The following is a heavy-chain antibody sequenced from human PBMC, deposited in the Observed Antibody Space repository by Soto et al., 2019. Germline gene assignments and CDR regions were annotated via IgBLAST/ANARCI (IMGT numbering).Heavy chain of an antibody. J-gene: IGHJ6*03. V-gene: IGHV1-46*03. CDR1: GYTFTSYY. D-gene: IGHD6-19*01. CDR3: ARDFGVALEAMYGPHDNYYMDV. CDR2: INPSGGST. Sequence: QVQLVQSGAEVKKPGASVKVSCKASGYTFTSYYMHWVRQAPGQGLEWMGIINPSGGSTSYAQKSQGRVTMTRDTSTSTVYMELSSLRSEDTAVYYCARDFGVALEAMYGPHDNYYMDVWGKGTTVTVSS.